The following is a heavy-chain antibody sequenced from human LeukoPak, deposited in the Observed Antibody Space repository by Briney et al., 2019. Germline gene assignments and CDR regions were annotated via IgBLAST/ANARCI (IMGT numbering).Heavy chain of an antibody. Sequence: GGSLRLSCAASGFTFSSYAMHWVREAPGKGLERVAVISYDGSNKYYADSVKGRFTISRDNSKNTLYLQMNRLRDEDTAVYYCARWAVSADYYYYYMDVWGKGTTVTVSS. D-gene: IGHD4-23*01. V-gene: IGHV3-30*01. CDR2: ISYDGSNK. J-gene: IGHJ6*03. CDR3: ARWAVSADYYYYYMDV. CDR1: GFTFSSYA.